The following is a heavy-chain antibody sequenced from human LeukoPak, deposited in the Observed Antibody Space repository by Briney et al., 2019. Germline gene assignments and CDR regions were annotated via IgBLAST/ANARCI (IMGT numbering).Heavy chain of an antibody. CDR3: ARVGGSSWYGRDAFDI. D-gene: IGHD6-13*01. J-gene: IGHJ3*02. V-gene: IGHV3-53*04. CDR2: IYSGGST. CDR1: GFTVSSNY. Sequence: PGGSRRLSCAASGFTVSSNYMSWVRQAPGKGLEWVSVIYSGGSTYYADSVKGRFTISRHNSKNTLYLQMNSLRAEDTAVYYCARVGGSSWYGRDAFDIWGQGTMVTVSS.